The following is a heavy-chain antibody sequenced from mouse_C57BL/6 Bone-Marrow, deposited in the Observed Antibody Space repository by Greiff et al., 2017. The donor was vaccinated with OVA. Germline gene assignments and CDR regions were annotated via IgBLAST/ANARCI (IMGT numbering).Heavy chain of an antibody. CDR1: GFTFSSYA. V-gene: IGHV5-4*03. D-gene: IGHD2-5*01. Sequence: EVKLVESGGGLVKPGGSLKLSCAASGFTFSSYAMSWVRQTPEKRLEWVATISDGGSYTYYPDNVKGRFTISRDNAKNNLYLQMSHLKSEDTAMYYCARGGYSNYPYYYAMDYWGRGTSVTVSS. J-gene: IGHJ4*01. CDR3: ARGGYSNYPYYYAMDY. CDR2: ISDGGSYT.